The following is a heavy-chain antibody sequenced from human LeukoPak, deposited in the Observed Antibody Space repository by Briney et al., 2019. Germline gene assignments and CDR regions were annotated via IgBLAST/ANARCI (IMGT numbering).Heavy chain of an antibody. V-gene: IGHV4-34*01. J-gene: IGHJ5*02. CDR2: IDQSRST. Sequence: SETLSLTCAVYGASFSDRYWTWIRQPPGKGLEWIGEIDQSRSTKCNPSLKGRVTISLDTSKNQFSLGLTSVTAADTAIYYCAASSQLGSYNWFDPWGQGTPVTVSS. CDR3: AASSQLGSYNWFDP. D-gene: IGHD1-1*01. CDR1: GASFSDRY.